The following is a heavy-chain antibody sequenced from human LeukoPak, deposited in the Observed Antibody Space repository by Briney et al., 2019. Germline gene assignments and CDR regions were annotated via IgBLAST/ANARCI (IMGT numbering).Heavy chain of an antibody. J-gene: IGHJ4*02. CDR1: GGSFSGYY. CDR2: INHSGST. CDR3: ASLIAVADPFDY. V-gene: IGHV4-34*01. D-gene: IGHD6-19*01. Sequence: SETLSLTCGVYGGSFSGYYWSWIRQPPGKGLEWIGEINHSGSTNYNPSLKSRVTISVDTSKNQFSLKLSSVTAADTAVYYCASLIAVADPFDYWGQGTLVTVSS.